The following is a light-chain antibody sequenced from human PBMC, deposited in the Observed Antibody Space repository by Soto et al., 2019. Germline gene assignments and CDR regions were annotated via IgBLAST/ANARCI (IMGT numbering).Light chain of an antibody. J-gene: IGLJ2*01. V-gene: IGLV1-51*01. CDR2: DNN. CDR3: AAWDSGLRAGV. Sequence: QTVVTQPPSVSATPGQTVTISCSGSSSNVGSYYVSWYQQLPGTAPKLLIDDNNQRPSGIPGRFSGSKSGTSATLGITGLQTEDEADYYCAAWDSGLRAGVFGGGTKLTVL. CDR1: SSNVGSYY.